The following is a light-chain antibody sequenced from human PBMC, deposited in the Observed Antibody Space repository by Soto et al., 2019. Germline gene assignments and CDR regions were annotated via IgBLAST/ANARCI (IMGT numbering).Light chain of an antibody. CDR2: DNN. CDR1: SSNIGNNY. J-gene: IGLJ1*01. V-gene: IGLV1-51*01. CDR3: GTLDSSRSAYV. Sequence: QSVLTQPPSVSAAPGQKVTISCSGSSSNIGNNYVSFYQHLPGKAPKLLIYDNNKRPSGIPDRFSGSKSGTSATLGITGLQNGDEADYYCGTLDSSRSAYVFRTGTKVTV.